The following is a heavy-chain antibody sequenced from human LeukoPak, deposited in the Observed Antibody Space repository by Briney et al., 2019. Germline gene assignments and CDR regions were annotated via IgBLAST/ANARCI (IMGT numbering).Heavy chain of an antibody. CDR3: AKRWADSSGSQHYFDY. CDR2: IYPGDSDT. V-gene: IGHV5-51*01. D-gene: IGHD3-22*01. Sequence: GESLKISCKASGYSFSSYWIGCVRQMPGKGLEWMGIIYPGDSDTRYSPSFLGQVTISADKSISTAYLQWSGLKPSDTAMYYCAKRWADSSGSQHYFDYWGQGTLVTVSS. J-gene: IGHJ4*02. CDR1: GYSFSSYW.